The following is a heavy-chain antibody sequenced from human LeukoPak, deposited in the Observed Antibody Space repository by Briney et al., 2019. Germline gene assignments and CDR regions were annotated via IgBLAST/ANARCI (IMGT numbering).Heavy chain of an antibody. J-gene: IGHJ3*02. V-gene: IGHV3-53*01. CDR2: IYSGGST. CDR1: GFTVSSNY. D-gene: IGHD2-15*01. Sequence: GGSLRLSCAASGFTVSSNYMSCVRQAPGKGLEWVSVIYSGGSTYYADSVKGRFTVSRDNAKKPLLLQMNSLRAEDTALYYCARGYSRAAFDIWGQGTMVTVSS. CDR3: ARGYSRAAFDI.